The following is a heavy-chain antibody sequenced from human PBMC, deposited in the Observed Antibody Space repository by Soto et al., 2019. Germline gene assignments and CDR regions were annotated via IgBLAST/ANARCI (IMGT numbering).Heavy chain of an antibody. CDR3: ARERVAGSQQ. CDR1: GFTFSSHW. D-gene: IGHD6-19*01. Sequence: GGSLRLSCAASGFTFSSHWMHWVRHVPGKQFVWVARINSYGSSTDYADSVKGRFTISRDNAKNTLYLQIKSLRAEDTAVYYCARERVAGSQQWGQGTLVTVSS. V-gene: IGHV3-74*01. J-gene: IGHJ1*01. CDR2: INSYGSST.